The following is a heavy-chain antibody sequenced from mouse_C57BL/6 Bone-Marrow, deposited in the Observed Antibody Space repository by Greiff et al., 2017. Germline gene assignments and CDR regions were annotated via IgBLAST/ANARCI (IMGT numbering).Heavy chain of an antibody. CDR3: AREWGLTSYAMDY. D-gene: IGHD4-1*01. J-gene: IGHJ4*01. V-gene: IGHV5-4*01. Sequence: DVMLVESGGGLVKPGGSLKLSCAASGFTFSSYAMSWVRQTPEKRLEWVATISDGGSYTYYPDNVKGRFTISRDNAKNNLYLQMSHLKSEDTAMYYCAREWGLTSYAMDYWGQGTSVTVSS. CDR1: GFTFSSYA. CDR2: ISDGGSYT.